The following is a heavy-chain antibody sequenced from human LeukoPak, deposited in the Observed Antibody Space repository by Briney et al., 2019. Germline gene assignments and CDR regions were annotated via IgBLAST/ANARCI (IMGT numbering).Heavy chain of an antibody. Sequence: ASVKVSCKASGYTFTSYGISWVRQAPGQGLEWMGWISAYNGNTNYAQKLQGRVTMTTDTSTSTAYMELRSLRSDDTAVYYCARLQSGYSSSWYGNDAFDIWGQGTMVTVSS. J-gene: IGHJ3*02. CDR3: ARLQSGYSSSWYGNDAFDI. CDR1: GYTFTSYG. D-gene: IGHD6-13*01. V-gene: IGHV1-18*01. CDR2: ISAYNGNT.